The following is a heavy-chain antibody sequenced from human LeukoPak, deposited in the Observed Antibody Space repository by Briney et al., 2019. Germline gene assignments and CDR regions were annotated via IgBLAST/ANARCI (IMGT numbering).Heavy chain of an antibody. Sequence: SQTLSLTCAISGDSVSSNSAAWNWIRQSPSRGLEWLGRTYYRSKWYNDYAVSVKSRITINPDTPKNQFSLQLNSVTPEDTAVYYCARGYSSGWQALGWYFDLWGRGTLVTVSS. J-gene: IGHJ2*01. CDR3: ARGYSSGWQALGWYFDL. CDR2: TYYRSKWYN. D-gene: IGHD6-19*01. V-gene: IGHV6-1*01. CDR1: GDSVSSNSAA.